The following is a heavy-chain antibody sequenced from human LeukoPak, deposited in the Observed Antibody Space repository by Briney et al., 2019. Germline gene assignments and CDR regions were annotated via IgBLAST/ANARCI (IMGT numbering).Heavy chain of an antibody. Sequence: QSGGSLRLSCAVSGFTFSTYRMRWVRQAPGKGLEWVATITQDGSEKFYVDSVRGRFTISRDNPKNSLFLEMNSQRAEDTAVYYCARAGSWSFDYWGQGTLVTVSS. D-gene: IGHD6-19*01. V-gene: IGHV3-7*05. CDR2: ITQDGSEK. CDR1: GFTFSTYR. J-gene: IGHJ4*02. CDR3: ARAGSWSFDY.